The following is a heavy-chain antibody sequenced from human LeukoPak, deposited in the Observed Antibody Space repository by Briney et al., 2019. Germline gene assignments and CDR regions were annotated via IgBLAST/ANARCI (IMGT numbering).Heavy chain of an antibody. CDR1: GFTFSSYE. CDR3: AKSYSGRRVPDY. J-gene: IGHJ4*02. Sequence: PGGSLRLSCAASGFTFSSYEMNWVRQAPGKGLEWVSYISSSGSTIYYADSVKGRFTISRDNAKNSLYLQMNSLRAEDTAVYYCAKSYSGRRVPDYWGQGTLVTVSS. CDR2: ISSSGSTI. V-gene: IGHV3-48*03. D-gene: IGHD3-10*01.